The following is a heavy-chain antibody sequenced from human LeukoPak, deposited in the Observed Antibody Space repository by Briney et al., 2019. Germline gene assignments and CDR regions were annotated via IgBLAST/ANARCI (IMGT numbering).Heavy chain of an antibody. CDR3: ARVEMYCSSTSCYTGYYYYMDV. CDR1: GYSFTSYW. V-gene: IGHV5-51*01. D-gene: IGHD2-2*02. CDR2: IYPGDSDT. Sequence: GESLKISCKGSGYSFTSYWIGWVRQMPGKGLEWMGIIYPGDSDTRYSPSFQGQVTISADKSISTAYLQWSSLKASDTAMYYCARVEMYCSSTSCYTGYYYYMDVWGKGTTVTVSS. J-gene: IGHJ6*03.